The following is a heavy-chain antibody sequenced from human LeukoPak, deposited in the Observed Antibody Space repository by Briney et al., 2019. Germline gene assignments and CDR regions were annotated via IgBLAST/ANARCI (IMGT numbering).Heavy chain of an antibody. CDR3: AKSSSGWYVPETLDV. J-gene: IGHJ6*02. CDR2: ISYDGSNK. Sequence: GGSLRLSCAASGFTFSSYGMHWVRQAPGKGLEWVAVISYDGSNKYYADSVKGRFTISRDNSKNTLYLQMNSLRAEDTAVYYCAKSSSGWYVPETLDVWGQGTTVTVSS. CDR1: GFTFSSYG. V-gene: IGHV3-30*18. D-gene: IGHD6-19*01.